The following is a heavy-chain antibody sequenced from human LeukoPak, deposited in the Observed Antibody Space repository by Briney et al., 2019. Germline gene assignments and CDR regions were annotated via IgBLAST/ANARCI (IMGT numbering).Heavy chain of an antibody. CDR1: GFTFSSYG. CDR2: ISYDGSNK. J-gene: IGHJ6*02. D-gene: IGHD1-26*01. CDR3: ANDGHFGWELSGMDV. V-gene: IGHV3-30*18. Sequence: GRSLRLSCAASGFTFSSYGMHWVRQAPGKGLEWVAVISYDGSNKYYADSVKGSFTISRDNSKNTLYLQMNSLRAEDTAVHYCANDGHFGWELSGMDVWGQGTTVTVSS.